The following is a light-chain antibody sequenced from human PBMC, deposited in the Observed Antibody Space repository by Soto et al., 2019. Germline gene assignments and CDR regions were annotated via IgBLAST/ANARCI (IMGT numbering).Light chain of an antibody. CDR3: QQRRNWPIT. Sequence: EIVLTQSPAPLSLSPGERATLSCRASLNINNFLAWYQQRPGQVPRLLIYDASNRATGVPSRFSGSGSGTDFTLTISNLEPEDFAVYYCQQRRNWPITFGGGTKVEIK. J-gene: IGKJ4*01. CDR1: LNINNF. V-gene: IGKV3-11*01. CDR2: DAS.